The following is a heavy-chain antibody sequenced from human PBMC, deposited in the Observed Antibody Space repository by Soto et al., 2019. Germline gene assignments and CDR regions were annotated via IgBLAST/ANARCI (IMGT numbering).Heavy chain of an antibody. J-gene: IGHJ4*02. CDR2: INAGNGNT. CDR3: ARGYYYDSSGYSHPLFY. D-gene: IGHD3-22*01. Sequence: GASVKVSCKASGYTFTSYAMHWVRQAPGQRLEWMGWINAGNGNTKYSQKFQGRVTITRDTSASTAYMELSSLRSEDTAVYYCARGYYYDSSGYSHPLFYWGQGTLVTVSS. V-gene: IGHV1-3*01. CDR1: GYTFTSYA.